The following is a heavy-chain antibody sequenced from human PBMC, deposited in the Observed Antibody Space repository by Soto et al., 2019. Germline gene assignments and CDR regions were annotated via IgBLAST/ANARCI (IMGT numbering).Heavy chain of an antibody. CDR3: ARTSAAGKYYYGMDV. Sequence: PGESLKISCKGSGYSFTSYWIGWVRQMPGKGLEWMGIIYPGDSDTRYSPSFQGQVTISADKSISTAYLQWSSLKASDAAMYYCARTSAAGKYYYGMDVWGQGTTVTVSS. J-gene: IGHJ6*02. D-gene: IGHD6-13*01. V-gene: IGHV5-51*01. CDR2: IYPGDSDT. CDR1: GYSFTSYW.